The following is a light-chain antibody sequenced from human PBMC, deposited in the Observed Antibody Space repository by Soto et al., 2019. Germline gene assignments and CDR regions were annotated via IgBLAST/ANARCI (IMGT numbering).Light chain of an antibody. CDR2: QAS. V-gene: IGKV1-5*03. J-gene: IGKJ1*01. Sequence: IQLTQSPSTLSASVGDRVTITCRASQSVSNSLAWYQQRPGIAPKLLIYQASSLETGVPSRFSGSGSGTEFTLTISSLQPDDFATYYCQQYNTYRTFGQGTKVEI. CDR3: QQYNTYRT. CDR1: QSVSNS.